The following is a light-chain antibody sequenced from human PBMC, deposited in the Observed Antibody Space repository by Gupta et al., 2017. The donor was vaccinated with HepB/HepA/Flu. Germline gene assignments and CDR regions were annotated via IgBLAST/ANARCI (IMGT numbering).Light chain of an antibody. V-gene: IGKV3-20*01. CDR1: QSVNSNY. CDR2: ATS. J-gene: IGKJ2*01. CDR3: QQDGSQSLYT. Sequence: EIVLTQSPGTLSLSPGERATLSCRASQSVNSNYLAWYQQKPGQTPRLLIYATSNRVTGISDRFSDSGCGTEFTLTISRREQEDFAVYYCQQDGSQSLYTFGQGTKMDIK.